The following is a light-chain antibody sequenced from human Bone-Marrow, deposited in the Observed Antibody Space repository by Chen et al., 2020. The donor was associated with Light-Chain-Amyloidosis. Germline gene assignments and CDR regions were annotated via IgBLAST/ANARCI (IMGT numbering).Light chain of an antibody. Sequence: EIVLTQSPGTLSLSPGEGANLSCRASQTISSNYLTWYQQKFGQAPRLLIYGSSSRATVIPDRFTGTGSRTDFTLSINRLAPEDFAMYYCQQYGTSPLTFGGGTKVEIK. V-gene: IGKV3-20*01. J-gene: IGKJ4*01. CDR1: QTISSNY. CDR3: QQYGTSPLT. CDR2: GSS.